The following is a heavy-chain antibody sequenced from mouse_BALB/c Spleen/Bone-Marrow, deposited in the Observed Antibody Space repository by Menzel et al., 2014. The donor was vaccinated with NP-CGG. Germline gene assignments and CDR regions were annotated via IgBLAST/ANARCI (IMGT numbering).Heavy chain of an antibody. CDR3: AREGYYYGSSTYYAMDY. Sequence: QVQLQQPGAELARPGASVKLSCKASGYTFTSYWMQWVKQRPGQGLEWIGAIYPGDGDTRYTQKFKGKVTLTADKSSSTAYMQLSSLASEDSAVYYCAREGYYYGSSTYYAMDYWGQGTSVTVSS. V-gene: IGHV1-87*01. J-gene: IGHJ4*01. CDR2: IYPGDGDT. CDR1: GYTFTSYW. D-gene: IGHD1-1*01.